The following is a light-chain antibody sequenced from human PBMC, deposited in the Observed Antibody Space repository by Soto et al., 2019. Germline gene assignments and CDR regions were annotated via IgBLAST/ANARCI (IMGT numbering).Light chain of an antibody. Sequence: AIQMTQSPSSLSASVGDRITITCRASHGIRNDLSWYQQKSGKAPKLLIFAASSLQSGVPSRFSGSGSGTDFTLTISSLQPEDFATYYCLQDYSYPLTFGGGTKVEIK. CDR2: AAS. CDR1: HGIRND. CDR3: LQDYSYPLT. J-gene: IGKJ4*01. V-gene: IGKV1-6*01.